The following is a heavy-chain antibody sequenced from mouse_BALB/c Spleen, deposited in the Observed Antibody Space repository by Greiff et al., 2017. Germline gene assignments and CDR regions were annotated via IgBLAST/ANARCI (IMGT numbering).Heavy chain of an antibody. Sequence: EVHLVESGGGLVQPGGSRKLSCAASGFTFSSFGMHWVRQAPEKGLEWVAYISSGSSTIYYADTVKGRFTISRDNPKNTLFLQMSSLRSEDTAMYYCARGQTHYCFDYWGQGTTLTVSS. CDR2: ISSGSSTI. J-gene: IGHJ2*01. CDR1: GFTFSSFG. D-gene: IGHD1-2*01. CDR3: ARGQTHYCFDY. V-gene: IGHV5-17*02.